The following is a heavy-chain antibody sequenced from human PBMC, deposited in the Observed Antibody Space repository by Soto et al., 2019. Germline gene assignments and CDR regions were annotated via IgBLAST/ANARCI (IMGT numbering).Heavy chain of an antibody. CDR1: VFTVISNY. D-gene: IGHD3-3*01. V-gene: IGHV3-74*01. CDR2: IKNDGTT. Sequence: PVVSLILSCSSSVFTVISNYISLFLQAPVNWLLWVSHIKNDGTTSYADSVEGLFTVSRDDANNSFYLQMNSLRADDTAVYYCAKDRGEEGLKFLEWFGGMEVWGNGNTVNVSS. J-gene: IGHJ6*04. CDR3: AKDRGEEGLKFLEWFGGMEV.